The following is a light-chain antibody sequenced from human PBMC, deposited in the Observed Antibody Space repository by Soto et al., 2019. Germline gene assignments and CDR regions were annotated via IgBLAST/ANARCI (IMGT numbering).Light chain of an antibody. CDR3: QRHYRPPRYT. CDR1: QSILYSSNNTNL. CDR2: WAS. V-gene: IGKV4-1*01. Sequence: DIVMTQSPEYLAVSLGERATINCRSSQSILYSSNNTNLIAWYQQKPGQPPKLLMYWASTRQSGVPDRFSGSGSGRDFTRTISSLQAEDVAGYDCQRHYRPPRYTLGQGTRRGIK. J-gene: IGKJ2*01.